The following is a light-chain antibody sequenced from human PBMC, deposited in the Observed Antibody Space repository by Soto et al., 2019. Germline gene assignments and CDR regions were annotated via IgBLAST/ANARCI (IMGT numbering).Light chain of an antibody. J-gene: IGKJ1*01. CDR2: GAS. Sequence: EIVMTQSPATLSVSPGGRATLSCRASQTISDTLAWYQQKPGQAPRLLIHGASTRAPGFPARFSGSGSGTDFTLTIISLQSEDFAVYYCQQYDNWPWTFGQGTKVDI. CDR1: QTISDT. CDR3: QQYDNWPWT. V-gene: IGKV3-15*01.